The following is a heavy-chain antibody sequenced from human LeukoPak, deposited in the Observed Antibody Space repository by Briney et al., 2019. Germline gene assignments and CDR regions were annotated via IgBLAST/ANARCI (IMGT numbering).Heavy chain of an antibody. V-gene: IGHV5-51*01. CDR2: IYPGDSDI. J-gene: IGHJ4*02. D-gene: IGHD5-24*01. CDR1: GYTFISQW. CDR3: ARCHAYNYLFDS. Sequence: GESLKISCKASGYTFISQWIGWVRQMPGRGLEWVGIIYPGDSDIRYSPSFQGQVTISADKSITTAYLQWNSLKASDTAIYFCARCHAYNYLFDSWGQGTVVTVSS.